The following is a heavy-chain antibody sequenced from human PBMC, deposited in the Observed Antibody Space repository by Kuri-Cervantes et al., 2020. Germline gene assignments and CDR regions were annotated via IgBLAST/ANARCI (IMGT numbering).Heavy chain of an antibody. Sequence: SVKVSCKASGGTFSSYAISWVRQAPGQGLEWMGGIIPIFGTANYAQKFQGRVTITTDESTSTAYMELSSLRSEDTAVYYCAREGSGSYYFDYWGQGTLVTVSS. CDR3: AREGSGSYYFDY. V-gene: IGHV1-69*05. CDR1: GGTFSSYA. CDR2: IIPIFGTA. D-gene: IGHD1-26*01. J-gene: IGHJ4*02.